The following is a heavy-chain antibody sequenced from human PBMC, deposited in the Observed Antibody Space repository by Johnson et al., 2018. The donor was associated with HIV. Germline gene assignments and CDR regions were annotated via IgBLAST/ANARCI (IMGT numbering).Heavy chain of an antibody. V-gene: IGHV3-NL1*01. J-gene: IGHJ3*01. CDR2: IYRGGST. D-gene: IGHD1-26*01. Sequence: VQLVESGGGVVQPGRSLRLSCAASGFTFSSYGMHWVRQAPGKGLEWVSLIYRGGSTYYADSVKGRFTISRDNSKNTLYLQMNSRRAEDTAVYYCTKNREPANYDALDVWGQVTMVTVSS. CDR1: GFTFSSYG. CDR3: TKNREPANYDALDV.